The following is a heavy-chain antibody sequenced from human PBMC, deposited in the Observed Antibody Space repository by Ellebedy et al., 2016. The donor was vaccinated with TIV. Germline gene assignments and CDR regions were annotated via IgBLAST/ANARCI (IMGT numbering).Heavy chain of an antibody. V-gene: IGHV3-30-3*01. J-gene: IGHJ4*02. CDR3: ARDLTQYASGAGLSDS. D-gene: IGHD2-2*01. CDR1: GYSFSTYA. Sequence: PGGSLRLSCAASGYSFSTYAMHRVRQSPRKGLEWVAIVSFDVNKKFYTDSVKGRFTISRDNSKNTLYLDMNSLGVEDTAVYYCARDLTQYASGAGLSDSWGQGTLVTVSS. CDR2: VSFDVNKK.